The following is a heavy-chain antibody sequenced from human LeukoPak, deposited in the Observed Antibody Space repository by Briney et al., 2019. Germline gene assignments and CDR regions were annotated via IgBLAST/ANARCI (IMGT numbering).Heavy chain of an antibody. V-gene: IGHV3-74*01. CDR2: IYSDGIST. Sequence: GGSLRLSCAASGFTFSSYWMHWVRQAPGKGLVWVSRIYSDGISTSYADSVKGRFTISRDNAKNSLYLQMNSLRAEDTAVYYCARDDRGVGHAFDIWGQGTMVTVSS. J-gene: IGHJ3*02. CDR1: GFTFSSYW. D-gene: IGHD3-10*01. CDR3: ARDDRGVGHAFDI.